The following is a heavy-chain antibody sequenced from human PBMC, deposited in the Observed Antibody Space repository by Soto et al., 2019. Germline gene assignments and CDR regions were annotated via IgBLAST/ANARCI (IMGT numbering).Heavy chain of an antibody. Sequence: QVHLQESGPGMVKPSQTLSLTCTVSGGSISSGDSYWSWIRQPPGKGLECHAYIYENGKTYHNPSRESRVTILVDPSTNQFSLRLNSVTAADTAVYYCAGREESRPWLACDHWGQGALVTVSS. D-gene: IGHD6-19*01. J-gene: IGHJ4*02. CDR3: AGREESRPWLACDH. CDR1: GGSISSGDSY. V-gene: IGHV4-30-4*01. CDR2: IYENGKT.